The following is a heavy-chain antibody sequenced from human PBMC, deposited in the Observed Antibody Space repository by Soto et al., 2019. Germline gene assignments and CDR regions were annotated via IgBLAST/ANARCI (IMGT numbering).Heavy chain of an antibody. V-gene: IGHV3-23*01. Sequence: PGGSLRLSCAASGFTFSSYAMSWVRQAPGKGLEWVSAISGSGGSTYYADSVKGRFTISRDNSKSTLYLQMNSLRAEDTAVYYCAKDEDEYSSSYFDYWGQGTLVTVSS. J-gene: IGHJ4*02. CDR2: ISGSGGST. CDR3: AKDEDEYSSSYFDY. D-gene: IGHD6-6*01. CDR1: GFTFSSYA.